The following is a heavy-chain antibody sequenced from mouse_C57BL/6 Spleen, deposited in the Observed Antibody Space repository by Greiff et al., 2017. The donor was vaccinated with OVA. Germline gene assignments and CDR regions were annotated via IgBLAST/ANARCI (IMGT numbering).Heavy chain of an antibody. CDR3: ARITTVSYFDY. Sequence: QVQLKESGPELVKPGASVKISCKASGYAFSSSWMNWVKQRPGKGLEWIGRIYPGDGDTNYNGKFKGKATLTADKSSSTAYMQLSSLTSEDSAVYFCARITTVSYFDYWGQGTTLTVSS. J-gene: IGHJ2*01. CDR1: GYAFSSSW. CDR2: IYPGDGDT. D-gene: IGHD1-1*01. V-gene: IGHV1-82*01.